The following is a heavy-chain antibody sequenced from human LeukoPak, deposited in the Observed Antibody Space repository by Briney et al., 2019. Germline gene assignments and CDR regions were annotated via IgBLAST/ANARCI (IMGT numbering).Heavy chain of an antibody. CDR3: ARDGDYGYYYYGMDV. V-gene: IGHV3-7*01. Sequence: GGSLGLSCAASGFTFSSYWMSWVRQAPGKGLEWVANIKQDGSEKHYVDSVKGRFTISRDNAKNSLYPQMNSLRAEDTAVYYCARDGDYGYYYYGMDVWGQGTTVTVSS. J-gene: IGHJ6*02. CDR2: IKQDGSEK. CDR1: GFTFSSYW. D-gene: IGHD4-17*01.